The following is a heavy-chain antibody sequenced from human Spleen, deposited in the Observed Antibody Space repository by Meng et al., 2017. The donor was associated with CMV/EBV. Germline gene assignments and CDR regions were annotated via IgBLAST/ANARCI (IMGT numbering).Heavy chain of an antibody. CDR1: GFTFGYYA. J-gene: IGHJ4*02. D-gene: IGHD1-26*01. Sequence: GGSLRLSCAASGFTFGYYAMHWVRQAPGKGLEWVANIKEDGTKTYYVDSVKGRFTISRDNAKNSLYLQMNGLRVEDTAVYYCGTERLGGATALDYWGQGTLVTVSS. V-gene: IGHV3-7*01. CDR2: IKEDGTKT. CDR3: GTERLGGATALDY.